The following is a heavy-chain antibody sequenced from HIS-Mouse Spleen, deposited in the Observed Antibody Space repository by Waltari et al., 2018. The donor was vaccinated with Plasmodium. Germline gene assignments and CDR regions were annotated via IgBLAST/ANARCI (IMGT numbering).Heavy chain of an antibody. D-gene: IGHD7-27*01. CDR2: IYYSGST. J-gene: IGHJ4*02. V-gene: IGHV4-39*07. Sequence: QLQLQESGPGLVKPSETLSLTCTVSGGSIRSSSSYWGWIRQPPGKGLEWIGSIYYSGSTYYNPSLKSRVTISVDTSKNQFSLKLSSVTAADTAVYYCATLTGWEVDYWGQGTLVTVSS. CDR3: ATLTGWEVDY. CDR1: GGSIRSSSSY.